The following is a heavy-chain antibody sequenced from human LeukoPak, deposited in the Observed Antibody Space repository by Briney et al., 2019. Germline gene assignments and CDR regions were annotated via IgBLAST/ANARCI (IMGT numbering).Heavy chain of an antibody. D-gene: IGHD5-18*01. CDR2: ISSSGNTK. V-gene: IGHV3-48*01. CDR1: GFTFSDYS. CDR3: AKEGLRGLDY. J-gene: IGHJ4*02. Sequence: GGSLRLSCAASGFTFSDYSVNWVRQAPGKGLEWVSYISSSGNTKYYADSVKGRFTISGDNAKNSLYLQMNSLRTEDTALYYCAKEGLRGLDYWGQGTLVTVSS.